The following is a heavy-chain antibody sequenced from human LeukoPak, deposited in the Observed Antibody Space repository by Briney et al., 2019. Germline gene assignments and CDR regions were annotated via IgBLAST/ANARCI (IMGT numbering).Heavy chain of an antibody. J-gene: IGHJ4*02. CDR3: AREGLVPYYDILTGYPDPAHFDH. CDR1: GFTFSSYW. V-gene: IGHV3-7*01. Sequence: GGSLRLSCAASGFTFSSYWMSWVRQAPGKGLEWVANIKQDGSEKYYVDSVKGRFTISRDNAKNSLYLQMNSLRAEDTAVYYCAREGLVPYYDILTGYPDPAHFDHWGQGTLVTVSS. D-gene: IGHD3-9*01. CDR2: IKQDGSEK.